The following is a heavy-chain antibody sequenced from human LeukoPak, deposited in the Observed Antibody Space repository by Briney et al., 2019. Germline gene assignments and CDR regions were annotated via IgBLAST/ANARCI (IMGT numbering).Heavy chain of an antibody. Sequence: GGSLRLSCAASGFTFSSYGMHWVRQAPGKGLEWVAVIWYDGSNKYYADSVKGRFTISRDNSKNTLYLQMNSLRAEDTAVYYCAKAYCGGDCYTLVGAFDIWGQGTMVTVSS. CDR2: IWYDGSNK. D-gene: IGHD2-21*02. CDR1: GFTFSSYG. J-gene: IGHJ3*02. V-gene: IGHV3-33*06. CDR3: AKAYCGGDCYTLVGAFDI.